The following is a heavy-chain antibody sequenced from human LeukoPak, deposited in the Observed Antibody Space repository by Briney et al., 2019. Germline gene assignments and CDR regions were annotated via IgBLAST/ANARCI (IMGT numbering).Heavy chain of an antibody. V-gene: IGHV3-48*01. Sequence: GGSLRLSCAASGFTFSSYAMSWVRQAPGKGLEWVSYISSSSSTIYYADSVKGRFTISRDNAKNSLYLQMNSLRAEDTAVYYCARGAYYYEDWGQGTLVTVSS. D-gene: IGHD3-22*01. CDR1: GFTFSSYA. CDR3: ARGAYYYED. J-gene: IGHJ4*02. CDR2: ISSSSSTI.